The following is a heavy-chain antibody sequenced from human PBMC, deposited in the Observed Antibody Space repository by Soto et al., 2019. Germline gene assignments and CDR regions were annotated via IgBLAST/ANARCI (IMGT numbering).Heavy chain of an antibody. D-gene: IGHD4-17*01. CDR2: IYYSGST. V-gene: IGHV4-31*03. CDR3: ARSSQSTVTIFNY. Sequence: PSETLSLTCTVSGGSISSGGYYWSWIRQHPGKGLEWIGYIYYSGSTYYNPSLKSRVTISVDTSKNQFSLKLSSVTAADTAVYYCARSSQSTVTIFNYWGQGTLVTSPQ. J-gene: IGHJ4*02. CDR1: GGSISSGGYY.